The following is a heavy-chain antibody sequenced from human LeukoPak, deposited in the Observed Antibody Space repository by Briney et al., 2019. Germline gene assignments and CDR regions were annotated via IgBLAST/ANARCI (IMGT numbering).Heavy chain of an antibody. CDR3: ATYTHWVAGDV. D-gene: IGHD3-16*01. Sequence: GGSLRLSCAASGFTFSDSWMSWVRQAPGKGLEGVANMNQDGSAKDYVDSVKGRFTISRDNARNSLYLQMSSLRAEDTAVYYCATYTHWVAGDVWGQGTTVTVSS. V-gene: IGHV3-7*01. CDR1: GFTFSDSW. CDR2: MNQDGSAK. J-gene: IGHJ6*02.